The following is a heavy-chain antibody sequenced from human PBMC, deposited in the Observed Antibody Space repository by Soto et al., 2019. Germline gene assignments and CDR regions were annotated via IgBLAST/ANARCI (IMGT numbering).Heavy chain of an antibody. D-gene: IGHD3-3*01. V-gene: IGHV4-34*01. CDR3: ARGPRNVLEWLHIKNPDYRMDV. CDR1: GGSFSGYY. Sequence: SETLSLTCAVYGGSFSGYYWSWIRQPPGKGLEWIGGVNHSGSTNYNPSLKSRGTISVDTSKNPFSLKLSSVPAADTAVYYCARGPRNVLEWLHIKNPDYRMDVWGQGTTVTVSS. CDR2: VNHSGST. J-gene: IGHJ6*02.